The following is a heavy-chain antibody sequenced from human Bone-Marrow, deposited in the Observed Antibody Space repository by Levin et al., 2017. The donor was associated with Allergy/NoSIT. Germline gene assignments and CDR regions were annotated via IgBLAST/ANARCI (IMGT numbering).Heavy chain of an antibody. CDR3: ARGSLTTFEYLYFYYMDV. CDR1: GGTFSNYA. Sequence: KISCKASGGTFSNYAVSWVRQAPGQGLEWMGGIIPIFGTPAYPQKFQDRVTITADESTSTAYLELSSLRSEDTAVYYCARGSLTTFEYLYFYYMDVWGKGTTITVSS. CDR2: IIPIFGTP. V-gene: IGHV1-69*01. D-gene: IGHD3-16*01. J-gene: IGHJ6*03.